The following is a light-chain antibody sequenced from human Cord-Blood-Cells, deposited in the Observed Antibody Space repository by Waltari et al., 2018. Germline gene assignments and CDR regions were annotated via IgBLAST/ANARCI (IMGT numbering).Light chain of an antibody. CDR3: QQSYSTWT. J-gene: IGKJ1*01. V-gene: IGKV1-39*01. CDR2: AAS. Sequence: DIQMTQSPSSLSASVGDRVPITCRASQSIRSYLNWYQQKPGKAPKLLIYAASSLQSGVPSRFRGSGSGTDFTLTISSLQPEDFATYYCQQSYSTWTFGQGTKVEIK. CDR1: QSIRSY.